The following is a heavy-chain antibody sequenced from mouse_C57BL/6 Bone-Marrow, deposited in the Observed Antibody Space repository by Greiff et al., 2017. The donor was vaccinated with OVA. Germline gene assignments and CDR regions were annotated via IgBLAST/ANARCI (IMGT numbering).Heavy chain of an antibody. Sequence: EVMLVESGGGLVQSGRSLRLSCATSGFTFSDFYMEWVRQAPGKGLEWIAASRNKANDYTTEYSASVKGRFIVSRDTSQSILYLQMNALRAEDTAIYYCARDSLYYGSSYDAMDYWGQGTSVTVSS. CDR1: GFTFSDFY. CDR3: ARDSLYYGSSYDAMDY. V-gene: IGHV7-1*01. J-gene: IGHJ4*01. CDR2: SRNKANDYTT. D-gene: IGHD1-1*01.